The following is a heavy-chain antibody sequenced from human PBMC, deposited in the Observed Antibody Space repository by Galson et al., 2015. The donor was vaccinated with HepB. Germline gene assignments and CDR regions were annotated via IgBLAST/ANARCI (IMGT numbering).Heavy chain of an antibody. D-gene: IGHD3-3*01. CDR3: ARQLHYDFGRGPPDH. CDR1: GYTFTSDD. V-gene: IGHV1-8*01. J-gene: IGHJ4*02. Sequence: SVKFSCKASGYTFTSDDINWVRPATGQGLEWMGWMNPNSGNTGYAQKFQGRVAMTRNTSISTAYKVLSSLRSDYMAVYYCARQLHYDFGRGPPDHWGQGTLVTVSS. CDR2: MNPNSGNT.